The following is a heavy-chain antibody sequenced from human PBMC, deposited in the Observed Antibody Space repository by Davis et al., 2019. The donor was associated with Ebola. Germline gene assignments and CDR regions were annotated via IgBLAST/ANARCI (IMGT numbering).Heavy chain of an antibody. V-gene: IGHV3-15*07. J-gene: IGHJ6*02. Sequence: GESLKISCAASGFTFSNAWMNWVRQAPGKGLEWVGRIKSKVDGGTTDYAAPVKGRFTISSDDSKNTLYLQMNSLKTEDTAVYYCTTGSRYDFPMDVWGQGTTVTVSS. D-gene: IGHD3-3*01. CDR1: GFTFSNAW. CDR3: TTGSRYDFPMDV. CDR2: IKSKVDGGTT.